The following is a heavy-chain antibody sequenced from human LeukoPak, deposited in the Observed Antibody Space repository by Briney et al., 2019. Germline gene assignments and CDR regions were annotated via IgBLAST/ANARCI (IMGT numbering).Heavy chain of an antibody. Sequence: PSETLSLTCTVSGGSITSYCWSWVRQPPGKGLEWIGYIYTSGTTDYNPSLKSRVTMSVDTSKNQLSMELRFLTAADTAVYYCATSYDVKTAPHDLWGQGTLVTVSS. D-gene: IGHD3-10*02. CDR2: IYTSGTT. CDR3: ATSYDVKTAPHDL. J-gene: IGHJ5*02. CDR1: GGSITSYC. V-gene: IGHV4-4*08.